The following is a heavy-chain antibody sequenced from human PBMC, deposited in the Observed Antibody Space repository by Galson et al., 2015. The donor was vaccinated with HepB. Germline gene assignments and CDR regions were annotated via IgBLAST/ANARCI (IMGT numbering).Heavy chain of an antibody. D-gene: IGHD4-17*01. J-gene: IGHJ4*02. CDR2: ISYDGSNK. V-gene: IGHV3-30-3*01. CDR1: GFTFSSYA. CDR3: ARPLGGPTTVTTQEVDY. Sequence: SLRLSCAASGFTFSSYAMHWVRQAPGKGLEWVAVISYDGSNKYYADSVKGRFTISRDNSKNTLYLQMNSLRAEDTAVYYCARPLGGPTTVTTQEVDYWGQGTLVTVSS.